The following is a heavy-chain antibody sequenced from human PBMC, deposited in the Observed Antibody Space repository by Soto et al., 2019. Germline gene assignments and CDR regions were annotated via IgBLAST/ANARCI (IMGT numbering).Heavy chain of an antibody. D-gene: IGHD2-21*01. Sequence: QVPLVQSGAEVKKPGASVKVSCKASGYTFTSYTIHWVRQAPGQRLEWMGWINAGNGNTKYSQNFQGRVTITRDASACTAYMKLNSLRSEDTAVYFCESVPLFGSRVWGQGTLVTVSS. CDR3: ESVPLFGSRV. J-gene: IGHJ4*02. V-gene: IGHV1-3*01. CDR1: GYTFTSYT. CDR2: INAGNGNT.